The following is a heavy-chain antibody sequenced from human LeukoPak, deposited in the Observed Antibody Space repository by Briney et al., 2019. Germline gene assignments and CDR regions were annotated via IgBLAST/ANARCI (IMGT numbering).Heavy chain of an antibody. V-gene: IGHV3-64*01. CDR2: ISKNGRNT. Sequence: GGSLRLSCAASGFTFSSYGMHWVRQAPGKGLEFVSAISKNGRNTYYGNSMKGRFTISRDISKNTLYLQMGSLRPEDMAVYYCARVDSGSACASWGQGILVTVSS. D-gene: IGHD6-19*01. CDR1: GFTFSSYG. J-gene: IGHJ1*01. CDR3: ARVDSGSACAS.